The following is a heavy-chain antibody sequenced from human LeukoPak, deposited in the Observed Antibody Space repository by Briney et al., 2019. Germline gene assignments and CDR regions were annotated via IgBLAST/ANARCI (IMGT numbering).Heavy chain of an antibody. J-gene: IGHJ4*02. CDR2: ISDSGDYT. CDR1: GFTLSSYA. Sequence: GGSLRLPCAGSGFTLSSYAMSWVRQAPGKGLEWVSAISDSGDYTYYADSVTGRFTISRDNSKNSMYLHVNSLRAEDKGVYYCAKDTSIGKYCTSGVCSPFDYWGQGTLVTVSS. D-gene: IGHD2-8*01. CDR3: AKDTSIGKYCTSGVCSPFDY. V-gene: IGHV3-23*01.